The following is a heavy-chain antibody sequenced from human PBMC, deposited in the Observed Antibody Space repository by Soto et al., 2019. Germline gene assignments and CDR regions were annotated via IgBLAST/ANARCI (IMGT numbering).Heavy chain of an antibody. Sequence: QVQLQQSGPGLVKPSQTLSLTCTVSGGSISYEYYHWTWIRQSPGKGLEWIGYIHYSGSIIYNPSFKSRVTISVDTSNNQFSLQLSSVTAADTALYFCAREDDGGDRDYYGLDVWGQGTTVTVSS. J-gene: IGHJ6*02. CDR1: GGSISYEYYH. V-gene: IGHV4-30-4*08. CDR3: AREDDGGDRDYYGLDV. D-gene: IGHD2-21*02. CDR2: IHYSGSI.